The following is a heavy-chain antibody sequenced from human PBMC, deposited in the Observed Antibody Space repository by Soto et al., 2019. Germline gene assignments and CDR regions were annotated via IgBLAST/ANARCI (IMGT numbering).Heavy chain of an antibody. Sequence: QVQLVESGGGVVQPGRSLRLSCAASGFTFSSYGMHWVRQAPGKGLEWVSAVLQTGSSTFYADSVKGRFTISRDNSKNTLYLQMNNLRAEDTAVYYCAKDFTPDGYWDFDYWGQGTLVTVSS. D-gene: IGHD4-17*01. J-gene: IGHJ4*02. V-gene: IGHV3-NL1*01. CDR3: AKDFTPDGYWDFDY. CDR1: GFTFSSYG. CDR2: VLQTGSST.